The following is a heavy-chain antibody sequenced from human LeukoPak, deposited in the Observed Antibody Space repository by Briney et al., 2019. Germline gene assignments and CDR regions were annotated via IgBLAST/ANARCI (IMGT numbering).Heavy chain of an antibody. CDR1: GFTFSSYA. CDR2: ISYDGSNK. D-gene: IGHD3-22*01. V-gene: IGHV3-30-3*01. CDR3: ARDGLPIYYDSSGSLFDY. Sequence: GRSLRLSCAASGFTFSSYAMHWVRQAPGKGLEWVAVISYDGSNKYYADSVKGRFTISRDNSKNTLYLQMNSLRAEDTAVYYCARDGLPIYYDSSGSLFDYWGQGTLVTVSS. J-gene: IGHJ4*02.